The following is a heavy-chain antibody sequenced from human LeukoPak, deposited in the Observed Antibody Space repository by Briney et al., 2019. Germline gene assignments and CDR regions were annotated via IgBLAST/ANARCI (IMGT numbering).Heavy chain of an antibody. V-gene: IGHV3-21*01. CDR3: ARDSDFWSGYLNYYYYYGMDV. J-gene: IGHJ6*02. CDR2: ISSSSSYI. CDR1: GFTFSSYS. Sequence: GGSLRLSCAASGFTFSSYSMNWVRQAPGKGLEWVSSISSSSSYIYYADSVKGRFTISRDNAKNSLYPQMNSLRAEDTAVYYCARDSDFWSGYLNYYYYYGMDVWGQGTTVTVSS. D-gene: IGHD3-3*01.